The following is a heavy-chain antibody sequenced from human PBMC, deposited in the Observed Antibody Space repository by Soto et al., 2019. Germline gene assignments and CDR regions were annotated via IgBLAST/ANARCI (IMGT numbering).Heavy chain of an antibody. V-gene: IGHV3-74*01. J-gene: IGHJ4*02. CDR1: GFTFRSSW. CDR3: VRDIR. CDR2: INGDGSVI. Sequence: EVPLVESGGGLVQPGGSLRLSCAASGFTFRSSWMYWVRQTPGKGPVWVSCINGDGSVIYYADSVKGRFTISRDNARDTLYLQMNSLTTEDSAVYYCVRDIRWGQGTLVSVSS.